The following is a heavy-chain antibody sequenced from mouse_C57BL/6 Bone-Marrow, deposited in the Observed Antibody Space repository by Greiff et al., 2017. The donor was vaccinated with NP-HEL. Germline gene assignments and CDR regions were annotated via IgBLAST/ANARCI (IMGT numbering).Heavy chain of an antibody. Sequence: QVQLQQSGPEMVKPGASVKISCRTSGYTFSDYWMNWMKQRPGEGLEWIGQIYPGDGDTNYNGKFKVKATLTADKSSSTAYMQLSSLTSEDSAVYFCARGAYWGQGTLVTVSA. V-gene: IGHV1-80*01. J-gene: IGHJ3*01. CDR3: ARGAY. CDR1: GYTFSDYW. CDR2: IYPGDGDT.